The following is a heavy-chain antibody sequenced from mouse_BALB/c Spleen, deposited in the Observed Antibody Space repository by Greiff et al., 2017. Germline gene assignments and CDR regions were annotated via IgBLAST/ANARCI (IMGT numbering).Heavy chain of an antibody. CDR1: GYTFTSYV. D-gene: IGHD2-12*01. V-gene: IGHV1-14*01. CDR2: INPYNDGT. Sequence: EVKLMESGPELVKPGASVKMSCKASGYTFTSYVMHWVKQKPGQGLEWIGYINPYNDGTKYNEKFKGKATLTSDKSSSTAYMELSSLPSEDSAVYYCARGPRYTWFAYWGQGTLVTVSA. J-gene: IGHJ3*01. CDR3: ARGPRYTWFAY.